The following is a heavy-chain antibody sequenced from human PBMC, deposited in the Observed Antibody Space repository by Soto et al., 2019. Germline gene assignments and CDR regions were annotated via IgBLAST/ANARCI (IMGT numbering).Heavy chain of an antibody. Sequence: PSETLSLTCAVSGYSISSGYYWGWIRQPPGKGLEWIGSIYHSGSTYYNPSPKSRVTISVDTSKNQFSLKLSSVTAADTAVYYCARDGTLYCSSTSCYPWFDPWGQGTLVTVSS. CDR3: ARDGTLYCSSTSCYPWFDP. D-gene: IGHD2-2*01. V-gene: IGHV4-38-2*02. CDR2: IYHSGST. CDR1: GYSISSGYY. J-gene: IGHJ5*02.